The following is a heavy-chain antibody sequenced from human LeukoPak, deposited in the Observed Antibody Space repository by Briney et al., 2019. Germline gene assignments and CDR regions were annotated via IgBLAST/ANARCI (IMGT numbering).Heavy chain of an antibody. CDR1: GFTFSSYE. CDR3: ARGARIAEPLNGMDV. J-gene: IGHJ6*02. Sequence: PGGSLRLSCAASGFTFSSYEMNWVRQAPGKGLEWVSYISSSGSTIYYADSVKGRFTISRDNAKNSLYLQMNSLRAGDTAVYYCARGARIAEPLNGMDVWGQGTTVTVSS. D-gene: IGHD1-14*01. V-gene: IGHV3-48*03. CDR2: ISSSGSTI.